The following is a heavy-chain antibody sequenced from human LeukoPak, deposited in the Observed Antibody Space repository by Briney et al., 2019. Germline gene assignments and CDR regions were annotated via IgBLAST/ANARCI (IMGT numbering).Heavy chain of an antibody. Sequence: SETLSLTCTVSGDSISSNYWNWIRQPPGKGLEWIGYIYYSGSTNYNPSLKSRVTISLDTSKNQFSLKLSSVTAADTAVYYCARGSSGWYSHLGYWGQGTLVTVSS. CDR2: IYYSGST. J-gene: IGHJ4*02. D-gene: IGHD6-19*01. CDR3: ARGSSGWYSHLGY. CDR1: GDSISSNY. V-gene: IGHV4-59*01.